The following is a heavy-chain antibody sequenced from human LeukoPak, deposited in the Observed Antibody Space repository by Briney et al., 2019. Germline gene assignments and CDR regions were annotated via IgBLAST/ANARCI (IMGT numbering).Heavy chain of an antibody. V-gene: IGHV4-39*07. CDR1: GGSISSSSYY. CDR2: IYYSGST. Sequence: SETLSLTCTVSGGSISSSSYYWGWIRQPPGKGLEWIGSIYYSGSTYYNPSLKSRVTISVDTSKNQFSLKLSSVTAADTAVYYCARGEEIYGPALDAFDIWGQGTMVTVSS. D-gene: IGHD2/OR15-2a*01. CDR3: ARGEEIYGPALDAFDI. J-gene: IGHJ3*02.